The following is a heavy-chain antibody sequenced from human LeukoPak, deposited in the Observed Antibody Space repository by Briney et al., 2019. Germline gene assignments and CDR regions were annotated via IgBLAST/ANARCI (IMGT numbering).Heavy chain of an antibody. CDR2: ISPYNGNT. CDR1: GYTFTSYG. J-gene: IGHJ4*02. V-gene: IGHV1-18*01. Sequence: ASVKVSCTASGYTFTSYGISSVRQATGQGLEWMGWISPYNGNTNYAPKLQGRLTMTTDTSTSTAYMELRSLRSDDTAVYYCARDRQCGYWGQGTLVTVSS. CDR3: ARDRQCGY. D-gene: IGHD2-21*01.